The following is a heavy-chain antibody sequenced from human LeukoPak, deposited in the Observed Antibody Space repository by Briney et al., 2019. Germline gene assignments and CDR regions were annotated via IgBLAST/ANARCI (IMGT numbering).Heavy chain of an antibody. Sequence: GESLKISCKGSGYTFSDYWIAWVRQMPGKGLEWMGIIFPHDSDTRYSPPFQGQVTISADKSISTAYLQWSSLKASDTAIYYCARRDLGGYDFAYFDYWGQGTLVTVSS. CDR2: IFPHDSDT. CDR1: GYTFSDYW. V-gene: IGHV5-51*01. D-gene: IGHD5-12*01. CDR3: ARRDLGGYDFAYFDY. J-gene: IGHJ4*02.